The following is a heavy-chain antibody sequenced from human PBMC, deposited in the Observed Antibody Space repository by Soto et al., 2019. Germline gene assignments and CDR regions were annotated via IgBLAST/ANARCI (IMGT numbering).Heavy chain of an antibody. D-gene: IGHD3-22*01. CDR2: IYSGGST. Sequence: EVQLVESGGGLIQPGGSLRLSCAASGFTVSSNYMSWVRQAPGKGLEWVSVIYSGGSTYYADSVKGRFTISRDNSKNTLYLQMNSLRAEATAVYYCARNYYDSGGGFGYWGQGTLVPVSS. CDR3: ARNYYDSGGGFGY. J-gene: IGHJ4*02. V-gene: IGHV3-53*01. CDR1: GFTVSSNY.